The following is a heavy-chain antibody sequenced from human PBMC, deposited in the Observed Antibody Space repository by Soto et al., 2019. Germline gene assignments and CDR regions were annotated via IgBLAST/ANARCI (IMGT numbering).Heavy chain of an antibody. Sequence: QVQLVQSGAEVKKPGSSVKVSCKASGGTFSSYAISWVRQAPGQGLEWMGGIIPIFGTANYAQKFQGRVTITADESTSTAYMELSSLRSEDTAVYYCARDHGLYYDSSGYREAFDYWGQGTLVTVSS. D-gene: IGHD3-22*01. CDR2: IIPIFGTA. CDR1: GGTFSSYA. J-gene: IGHJ4*02. CDR3: ARDHGLYYDSSGYREAFDY. V-gene: IGHV1-69*01.